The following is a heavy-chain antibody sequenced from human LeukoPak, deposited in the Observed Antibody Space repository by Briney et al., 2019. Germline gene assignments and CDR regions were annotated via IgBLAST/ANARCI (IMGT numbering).Heavy chain of an antibody. J-gene: IGHJ6*03. CDR1: GFTLSSYA. Sequence: PGGSLRLSCAASGFTLSSYAMHWVRQAPGKGLEWVAVISYDGSNKYYADSVKGRFTISRDNSKNTLYLQMNSLRAEDTAVYYYARDPPDYGSGSYYYYYMDVWGKGTTVTVSS. CDR2: ISYDGSNK. V-gene: IGHV3-30*04. CDR3: ARDPPDYGSGSYYYYYMDV. D-gene: IGHD3-10*01.